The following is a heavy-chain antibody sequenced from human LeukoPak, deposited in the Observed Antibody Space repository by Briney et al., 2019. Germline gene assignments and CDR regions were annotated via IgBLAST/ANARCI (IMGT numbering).Heavy chain of an antibody. CDR3: ARRRVGMIAPSGAFDI. J-gene: IGHJ3*02. V-gene: IGHV4-61*01. CDR2: IYYSGST. CDR1: GGSVSSGSYY. D-gene: IGHD3-22*01. Sequence: SETLSLTCTVSGGSVSSGSYYWSWIRQPPGKGLEWIGYIYYSGSTNYNPSLKSRVTISVDTSKNQFSLKLSSVTAADTAVYYCARRRVGMIAPSGAFDIWGQGTMVTVSS.